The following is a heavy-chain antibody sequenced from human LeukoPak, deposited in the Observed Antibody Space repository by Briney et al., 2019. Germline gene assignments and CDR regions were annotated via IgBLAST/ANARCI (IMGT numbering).Heavy chain of an antibody. V-gene: IGHV1-18*01. D-gene: IGHD5-18*01. CDR2: VSGYNGNT. J-gene: IGHJ3*01. CDR3: AREVESAMVTAFDF. CDR1: ESTFTYYG. Sequence: ASGKLSCKASESTFTYYGINWVRLAPGQGLEGMGGVSGYNGNTRYAQNFQGRLTLTTDTATNIAYREWMRRRSDDTAVYYCAREVESAMVTAFDFWGQGTLVTVSS.